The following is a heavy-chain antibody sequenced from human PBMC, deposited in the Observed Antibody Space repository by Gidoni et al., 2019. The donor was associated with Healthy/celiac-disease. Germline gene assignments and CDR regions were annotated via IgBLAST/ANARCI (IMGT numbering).Heavy chain of an antibody. CDR3: ASGFLEWPDAFDY. V-gene: IGHV3-30-3*01. Sequence: QVQLVESGGGVVQPGRSLRLSCAASGFTFSSYAMHWVRQAPGKGLEWVAVISYDGSNKYYADSVKGRFTIPRDNSKNTLYLQMNSLRAEDTAVYYCASGFLEWPDAFDYWGQGTLVTVSS. D-gene: IGHD3-3*01. CDR1: GFTFSSYA. CDR2: ISYDGSNK. J-gene: IGHJ4*02.